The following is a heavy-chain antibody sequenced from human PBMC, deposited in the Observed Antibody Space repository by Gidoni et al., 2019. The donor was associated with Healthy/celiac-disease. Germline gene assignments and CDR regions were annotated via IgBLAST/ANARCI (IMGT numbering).Heavy chain of an antibody. V-gene: IGHV3-30*18. D-gene: IGHD1-1*01. CDR2: ISYDGSNK. Sequence: QVQLVESGGGVVQPGRSLRLSCAASGFTFSSYGMHWVRQAPGKGLEWVAVISYDGSNKYYADSGKGRFTISRDNSKNTLYLQMNSLRAEDTAVYYCAKEDGVRYVFDYWGQGTLVTVSS. CDR1: GFTFSSYG. CDR3: AKEDGVRYVFDY. J-gene: IGHJ4*02.